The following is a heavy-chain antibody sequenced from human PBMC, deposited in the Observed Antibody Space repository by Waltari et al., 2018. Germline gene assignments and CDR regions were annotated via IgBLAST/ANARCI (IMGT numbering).Heavy chain of an antibody. CDR2: RSM. J-gene: IGHJ1*01. D-gene: IGHD6-13*01. CDR3: ARVISSWYIQD. Sequence: RSMYYADPVQGRFTISRDNTKKSVYLQMNSLRAEDTAFYYCARVISSWYIQDWGQGTLVTVSS. V-gene: IGHV3-11*01.